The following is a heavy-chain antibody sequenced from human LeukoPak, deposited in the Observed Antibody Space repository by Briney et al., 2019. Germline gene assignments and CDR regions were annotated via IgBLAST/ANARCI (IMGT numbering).Heavy chain of an antibody. Sequence: PSETLSLTCTVSGGSSSGYYWTWIRQPPGKGLEWIGYMYYSGSTNYNPSLKSRVTISVDTPKNQLSLKLRSVTAADTAVYYCARGHIYYFDYWGQGTLVTVSS. CDR2: MYYSGST. D-gene: IGHD3-3*02. CDR3: ARGHIYYFDY. CDR1: GGSSSGYY. V-gene: IGHV4-59*01. J-gene: IGHJ4*02.